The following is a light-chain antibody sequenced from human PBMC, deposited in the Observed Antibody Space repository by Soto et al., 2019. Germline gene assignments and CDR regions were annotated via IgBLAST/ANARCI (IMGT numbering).Light chain of an antibody. CDR1: QSVSSD. Sequence: EIVMTHSPATLSVSPGEGCTLSCRSSQSVSSDLAWYHQKPGQAPRLLIYGASTRATGIPARFSGSGSGTEFTLTISSLQSEDFATYYCQHYNNWPAWTFGQGTKVDIK. CDR2: GAS. V-gene: IGKV3-15*01. J-gene: IGKJ1*01. CDR3: QHYNNWPAWT.